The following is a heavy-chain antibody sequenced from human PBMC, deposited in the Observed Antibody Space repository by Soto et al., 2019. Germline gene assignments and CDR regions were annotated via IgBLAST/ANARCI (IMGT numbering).Heavy chain of an antibody. D-gene: IGHD3-16*02. V-gene: IGHV4-31*03. CDR2: IYYSGST. CDR1: GGSISSGGYY. CDR3: ARVGGLGSYRYTGSAFDI. J-gene: IGHJ3*02. Sequence: PSETLSLTCTVSGGSISSGGYYWSWIRQHPGKGLEWIGYIYYSGSTYYNPSLKSRVTISVDTSKNQFSLKLSSVTAADTAVYYCARVGGLGSYRYTGSAFDIRGQGTMVTVSS.